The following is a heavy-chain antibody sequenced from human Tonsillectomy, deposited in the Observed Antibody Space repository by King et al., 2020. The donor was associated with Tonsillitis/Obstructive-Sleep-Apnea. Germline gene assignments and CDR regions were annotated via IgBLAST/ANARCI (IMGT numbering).Heavy chain of an antibody. CDR2: IRGRGNEK. V-gene: IGHV3-23*04. CDR3: AKEGPGGQQLIWVDS. Sequence: VQLVESGGGLVQPGGSLRLSCAASGFTFRNSAMSWVRQVPGKRLEWVSAIRGRGNEKYYADSVRGRFSISRDNSKNTLYLQLNSLRADDTALYYCAKEGPGGQQLIWVDSWGQGTLVTVSS. J-gene: IGHJ4*02. CDR1: GFTFRNSA. D-gene: IGHD6-13*01.